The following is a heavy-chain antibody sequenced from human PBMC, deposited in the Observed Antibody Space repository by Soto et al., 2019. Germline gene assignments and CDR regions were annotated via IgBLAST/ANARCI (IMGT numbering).Heavy chain of an antibody. CDR3: ARGPEEDYYDSSGSVYFDY. Sequence: SETLSLTCTVSGGSISSGGYYWSWIRQHPGKGLEWIGYIYYSGSTYYNPSLKSRVTISVDTSKNQFSLKLSSVTAADTAVYYCARGPEEDYYDSSGSVYFDYWGQGTLVTVSS. V-gene: IGHV4-31*03. CDR2: IYYSGST. D-gene: IGHD3-22*01. J-gene: IGHJ4*02. CDR1: GGSISSGGYY.